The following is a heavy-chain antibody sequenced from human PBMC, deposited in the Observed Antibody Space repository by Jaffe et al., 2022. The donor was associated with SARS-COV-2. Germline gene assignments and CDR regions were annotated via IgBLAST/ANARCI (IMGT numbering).Heavy chain of an antibody. CDR3: ARNWGDSSDWYGEGYYNGMDV. V-gene: IGHV3-48*01. CDR2: ISSSGTTI. J-gene: IGHJ6*02. Sequence: EVQLVESGGGLVQPGGSLTLSCAASGLPFRFTFTTYSMHWVRQAPGKGLEWVSYISSSGTTIYYADSVKGRFTISRDNAKNSVFLQMNSLRAEDTAVYYCARNWGDSSDWYGEGYYNGMDVWGQGTTVTVSS. D-gene: IGHD6-13*01. CDR1: GLPFRFTFTTYS.